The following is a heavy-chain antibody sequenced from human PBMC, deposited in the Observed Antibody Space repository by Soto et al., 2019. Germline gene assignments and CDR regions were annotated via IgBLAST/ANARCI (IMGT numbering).Heavy chain of an antibody. Sequence: PGGSLRLSCAASGFTFSSYNMNWVRQAPGKGLEWVSSISSSSSYIYYAASVKGRFTISRDDSKSIAYLQMNSLKTEDTAVYYCTRAYYAATLTPDAFDIWGQGTMVTVSS. D-gene: IGHD3-16*01. CDR2: ISSSSSYI. CDR3: TRAYYAATLTPDAFDI. V-gene: IGHV3-21*03. J-gene: IGHJ3*02. CDR1: GFTFSSYN.